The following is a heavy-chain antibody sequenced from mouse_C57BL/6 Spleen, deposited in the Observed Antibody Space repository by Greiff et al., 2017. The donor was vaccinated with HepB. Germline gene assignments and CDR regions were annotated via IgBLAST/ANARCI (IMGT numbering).Heavy chain of an antibody. CDR3: ARHEAYYGSSLWYFDV. V-gene: IGHV1-62-2*01. CDR2: FYPGSGSI. J-gene: IGHJ1*03. D-gene: IGHD1-1*01. CDR1: GYTFTEYT. Sequence: QVQLKESGAELVKPGASVKLSCKASGYTFTEYTIHWVKQRSGQGLEWIGWFYPGSGSIKYNEKFKDKATLTADKSTSTVYMELSRLTSEDSAVYFCARHEAYYGSSLWYFDVWGTGTTVTVSS.